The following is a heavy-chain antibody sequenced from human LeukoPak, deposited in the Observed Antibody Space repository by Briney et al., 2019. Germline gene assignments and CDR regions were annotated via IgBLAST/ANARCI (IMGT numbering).Heavy chain of an antibody. Sequence: PSETLSLTCTVSGDSINSYYWSWIRQPPGKGLEWIGCIYYSGVTKYNPSLKSRVTISVDTSRNRFSLKLSSVTAADTALYYCAKTGDRTGYYYYMDVWGKGTTVTVSS. CDR3: AKTGDRTGYYYYMDV. D-gene: IGHD7-27*01. CDR1: GDSINSYY. J-gene: IGHJ6*03. CDR2: IYYSGVT. V-gene: IGHV4-59*01.